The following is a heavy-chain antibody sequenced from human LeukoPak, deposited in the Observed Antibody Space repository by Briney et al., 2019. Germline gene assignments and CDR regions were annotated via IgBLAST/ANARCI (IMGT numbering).Heavy chain of an antibody. D-gene: IGHD3-10*01. J-gene: IGHJ4*02. CDR3: ARVPTNRFGELLPLDY. V-gene: IGHV3-23*01. CDR1: GFTFSSYA. CDR2: ISGSDGNT. Sequence: GRSLRLSCAASGFTFSSYAMNWVRQAPGKGLEWVSTISGSDGNTYYADSVKGRFTISRDNSKNTLYLQMNSLRAEDTAVYYCARVPTNRFGELLPLDYWGQGTLVTVSS.